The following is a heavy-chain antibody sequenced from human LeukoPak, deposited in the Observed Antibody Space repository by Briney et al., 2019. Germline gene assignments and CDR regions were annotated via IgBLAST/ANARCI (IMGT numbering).Heavy chain of an antibody. CDR2: IYYSGST. CDR3: ARVSLWFGDHAPIGNWFDA. Sequence: SQTLSLTCTVSGGSISSGGYYWGWIRQHPGTGLEWIGYIYYSGSTYYNPSLKSRVTISVDTSKNQLSLKLSSETAADTAVYYCARVSLWFGDHAPIGNWFDAWGQGTLATVS. J-gene: IGHJ5*02. V-gene: IGHV4-31*03. CDR1: GGSISSGGYY. D-gene: IGHD3-10*01.